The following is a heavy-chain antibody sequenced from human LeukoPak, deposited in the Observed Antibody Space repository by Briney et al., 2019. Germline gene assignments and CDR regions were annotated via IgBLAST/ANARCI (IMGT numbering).Heavy chain of an antibody. V-gene: IGHV1-2*02. CDR2: INPNSGST. Sequence: ASVKVSCKASGYTFTGSYMHWVRQAPGQGLEWMGWINPNSGSTNSAQKFQGRVTMTRDTSISTAYMELTRLRSDDTAVYYCARGGLRVMVYRLYYMDVWGKGTTVTVSS. D-gene: IGHD2-8*01. CDR3: ARGGLRVMVYRLYYMDV. CDR1: GYTFTGSY. J-gene: IGHJ6*03.